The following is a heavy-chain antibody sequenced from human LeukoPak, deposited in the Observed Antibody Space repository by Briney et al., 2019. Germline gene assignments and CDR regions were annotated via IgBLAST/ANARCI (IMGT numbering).Heavy chain of an antibody. CDR2: IRSKAYGGTT. J-gene: IGHJ4*02. CDR1: GFTFGDYA. D-gene: IGHD2-21*02. CDR3: TTTPCGGDCYYVDY. V-gene: IGHV3-49*03. Sequence: GSLRLSCTASGFTFGDYAMSWFRQAPGKGLEWVGFIRSKAYGGTTKYAASVKGRFTISRDDSKSIAYLQMNGLKTEDTAVYYCTTTPCGGDCYYVDYWGQGTLVTVSS.